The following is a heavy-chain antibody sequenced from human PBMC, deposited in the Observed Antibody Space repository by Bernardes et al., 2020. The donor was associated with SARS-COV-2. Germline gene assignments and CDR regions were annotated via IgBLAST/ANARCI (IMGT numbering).Heavy chain of an antibody. CDR1: GYTFTSYG. D-gene: IGHD2-2*01. Sequence: ASVKVSCKASGYTFTSYGISWVRQAPGQGLEWMGWISAYNGNTNYAQKLQGRVTMTTDTSTSTAYMELRSLRSDDTAVYYCARASPLGVVVPAAYYYYYGMDVWGKGTTVTVSS. J-gene: IGHJ6*04. CDR2: ISAYNGNT. CDR3: ARASPLGVVVPAAYYYYYGMDV. V-gene: IGHV1-18*04.